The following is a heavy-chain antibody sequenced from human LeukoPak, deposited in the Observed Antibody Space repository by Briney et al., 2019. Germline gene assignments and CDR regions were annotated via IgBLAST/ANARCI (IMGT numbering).Heavy chain of an antibody. V-gene: IGHV3-43*01. J-gene: IGHJ4*02. D-gene: IGHD2-21*02. CDR3: AKEVDCPSDCLFFHS. CDR2: INRRGHT. CDR1: GFTFDRFT. Sequence: GGSLRLSCAASGFTFDRFTIHWVRQTPGKVLELVSLINRRGHTFYADSVKGRFTISRDNSRNSVFLQMNSLRPEDTALYHCAKEVDCPSDCLFFHSWGQGTLVTVSS.